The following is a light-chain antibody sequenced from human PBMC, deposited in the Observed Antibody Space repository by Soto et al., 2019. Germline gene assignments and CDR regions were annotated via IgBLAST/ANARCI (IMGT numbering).Light chain of an antibody. CDR1: QSVASKY. CDR3: QHFGTSPLFT. Sequence: ETVLTQPPGTLSLSPGERATLSCRASQSVASKYLAWYQQKPCQAPRLLIYGASTRATGIPDRFSGSGSGTDFTLTISRLEPEDFAVYYCQHFGTSPLFTFGPGTKLDIK. J-gene: IGKJ3*01. V-gene: IGKV3-20*01. CDR2: GAS.